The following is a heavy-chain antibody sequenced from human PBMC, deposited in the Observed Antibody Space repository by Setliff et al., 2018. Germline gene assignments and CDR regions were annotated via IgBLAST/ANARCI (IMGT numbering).Heavy chain of an antibody. CDR1: GYSISSGYY. J-gene: IGHJ6*03. CDR3: ARGETSSGWYIYYYYYMDV. Sequence: SETLSLTCTVSGYSISSGYYWGWIRQPPGKGLEWIGSIYHSGSTYYNPSLKSRVTISVDTSKNQFSLKLSSVTAADTAVYYCARGETSSGWYIYYYYYMDVWGKGTTVTVS. D-gene: IGHD6-19*01. CDR2: IYHSGST. V-gene: IGHV4-38-2*02.